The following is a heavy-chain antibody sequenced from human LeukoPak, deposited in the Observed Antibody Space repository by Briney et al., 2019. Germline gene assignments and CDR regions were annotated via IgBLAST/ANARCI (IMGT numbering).Heavy chain of an antibody. CDR1: GFTFSSYG. Sequence: GGSLRLSCAASGFTFSSYGMSWVRQAPGKGLEWVSAISGSGGSTYYADSVKGRFTISRDNSKNTLYLPLNSLRAEDTAVYYCARIDYSGSGATDAFDIWGQGTRVIVSS. CDR3: ARIDYSGSGATDAFDI. CDR2: ISGSGGST. V-gene: IGHV3-23*01. J-gene: IGHJ3*02. D-gene: IGHD3-10*01.